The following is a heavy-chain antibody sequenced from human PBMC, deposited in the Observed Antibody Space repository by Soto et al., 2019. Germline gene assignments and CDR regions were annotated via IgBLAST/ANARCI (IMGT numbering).Heavy chain of an antibody. J-gene: IGHJ5*02. V-gene: IGHV1-24*01. D-gene: IGHD2-2*01. CDR1: GYTLTELS. CDR2: FDPEDGET. CDR3: ATDLLLNYQLPQNRGWFDP. Sequence: QVQLVQSGAEVKKPGASVKVSCKVSGYTLTELSMHWVRQAPGKGLEWMGGFDPEDGETIYAQKFQGRVTMTEDTSTDTAYMELSSLRSEDTAVYYCATDLLLNYQLPQNRGWFDPWGQGTLVTVSS.